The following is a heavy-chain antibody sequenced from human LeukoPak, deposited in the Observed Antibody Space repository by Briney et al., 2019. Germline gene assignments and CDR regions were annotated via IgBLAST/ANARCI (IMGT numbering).Heavy chain of an antibody. V-gene: IGHV3-13*01. Sequence: GGSLRLSCAASGFTFSQYDMHWVRQVTGKGLEWVSAIGSAGDTYYAGSVKGRFIISRENAKKSLYLQMNSVRAEDTAVYYCARGRGSGWYLEYWGQGTLVTVSS. CDR3: ARGRGSGWYLEY. CDR2: IGSAGDT. D-gene: IGHD6-19*01. CDR1: GFTFSQYD. J-gene: IGHJ4*02.